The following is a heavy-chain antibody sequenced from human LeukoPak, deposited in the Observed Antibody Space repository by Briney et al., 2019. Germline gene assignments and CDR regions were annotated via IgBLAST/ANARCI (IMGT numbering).Heavy chain of an antibody. CDR1: GFTFSSYS. CDR3: ARDNFGTAMVTFLDY. V-gene: IGHV3-48*02. Sequence: GSLRLSCAASGFTFSSYSMNWVRQAPGKGLEWVSYISSSSSTIYYADSVKGRFTISKDNAKNSLYLQMNSLRDEDTAVYYCARDNFGTAMVTFLDYWGQGLLVTVSS. J-gene: IGHJ4*02. CDR2: ISSSSSTI. D-gene: IGHD5-18*01.